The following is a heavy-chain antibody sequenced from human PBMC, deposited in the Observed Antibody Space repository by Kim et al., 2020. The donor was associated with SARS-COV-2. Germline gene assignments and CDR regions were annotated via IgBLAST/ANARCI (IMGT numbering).Heavy chain of an antibody. Sequence: FHTPALKSRVTISVATSKNQFSVRLTSAAAADTAVYYCARRGCGGAPFDYWGRGILVTVSS. J-gene: IGHJ4*02. D-gene: IGHD3-16*01. CDR3: ARRGCGGAPFDY. V-gene: IGHV4-39*01.